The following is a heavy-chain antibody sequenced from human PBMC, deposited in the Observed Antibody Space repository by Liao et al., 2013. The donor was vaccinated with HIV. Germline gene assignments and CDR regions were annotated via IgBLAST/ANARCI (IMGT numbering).Heavy chain of an antibody. D-gene: IGHD2-2*01. CDR3: ARGTRYCSSTSCSFDAFDI. CDR1: GGSISSGSYY. CDR2: IYTSGST. Sequence: QVRLQESGPGLVKPSQTLSLTCTVSGGSISSGSYYWSWIRQPAGKGLEWIGRIYTSGSTNYNPSLKSRVTISVDTSKNQFSLKLSSVTAADTAVYYCARGTRYCSSTSCSFDAFDIWGQGTMVTVSS. J-gene: IGHJ3*02. V-gene: IGHV4-61*02.